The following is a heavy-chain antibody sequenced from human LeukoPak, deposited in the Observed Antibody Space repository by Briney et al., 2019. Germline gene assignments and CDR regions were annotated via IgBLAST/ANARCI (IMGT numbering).Heavy chain of an antibody. CDR1: GYTFTSYG. D-gene: IGHD6-13*01. CDR3: ARDPHSVGDY. Sequence: ASVKVSCKASGYTFTSYGISWVRQAPGQGLEWMGWISAYNGNTNYAQKFQGRVTMTRDTSTSTVYMELSSLRSEDTAVYYCARDPHSVGDYWGQGTLVTVSS. CDR2: ISAYNGNT. V-gene: IGHV1-18*01. J-gene: IGHJ4*02.